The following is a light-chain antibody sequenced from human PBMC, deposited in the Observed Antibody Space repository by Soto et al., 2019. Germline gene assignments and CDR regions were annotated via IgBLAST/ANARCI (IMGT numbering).Light chain of an antibody. CDR2: AAS. CDR3: QQSYSTPRT. CDR1: QSISNY. V-gene: IGKV1-39*01. Sequence: DIQMTQSPSSLSASVGDRVTITCRASQSISNYLNWYQQKPGKAPKLLMYAASSLQSGDPSRFSGSGSGTDFTLTISSLQPEDFATYYCQQSYSTPRTFGQGTKVEIK. J-gene: IGKJ1*01.